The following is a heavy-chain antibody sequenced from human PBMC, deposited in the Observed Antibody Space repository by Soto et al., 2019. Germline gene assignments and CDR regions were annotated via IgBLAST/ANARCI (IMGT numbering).Heavy chain of an antibody. CDR1: GFTFRNYC. Sequence: GGSLRLSGAASGFTFRNYCMHWVRQAPGKGLEWVAVISYDGSNKHYADSVKGRFTISRDKSKNTLYLQMNSLRGEDTAVYYCAKDLGVDGYGDYDFDYSGQGTLVTLSS. J-gene: IGHJ4*02. D-gene: IGHD4-17*01. CDR2: ISYDGSNK. CDR3: AKDLGVDGYGDYDFDY. V-gene: IGHV3-30*18.